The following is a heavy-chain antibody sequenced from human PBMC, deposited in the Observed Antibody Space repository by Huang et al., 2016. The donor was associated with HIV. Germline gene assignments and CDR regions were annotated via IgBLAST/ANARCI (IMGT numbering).Heavy chain of an antibody. CDR2: IYSDDST. J-gene: IGHJ4*02. CDR1: GLTVSSNY. D-gene: IGHD1-26*01. V-gene: IGHV3-53*01. CDR3: AAQWELRGGVDF. Sequence: EVQLVESGGGLIQPGGSLRLSCAASGLTVSSNYMSWVRQAPGKGREWVSFIYSDDSTYFADSVNGRFTISRDNSKNTLYLQMNSLRAEDTAVYYCAAQWELRGGVDFWGQGTLVTVSS.